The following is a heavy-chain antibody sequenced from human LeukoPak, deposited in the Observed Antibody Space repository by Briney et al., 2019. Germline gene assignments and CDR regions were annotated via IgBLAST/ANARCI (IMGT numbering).Heavy chain of an antibody. V-gene: IGHV4-31*11. J-gene: IGHJ4*02. CDR3: ARASITMVRGVIIEYFDY. CDR2: IYYSGST. D-gene: IGHD3-10*01. CDR1: GGSFSGYY. Sequence: PSETLSLTCAVYGGSFSGYYWSWIRQHPGKGLEWIGYIYYSGSTYYNPSLKSRVTISVDTSKNQFSLKLSSVTAADTAVYYCARASITMVRGVIIEYFDYWGQGTLVTVSS.